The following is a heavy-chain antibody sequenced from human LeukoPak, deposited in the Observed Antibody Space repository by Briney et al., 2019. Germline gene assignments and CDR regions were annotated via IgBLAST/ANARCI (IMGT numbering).Heavy chain of an antibody. V-gene: IGHV3-33*08. CDR1: GFTFSSYG. D-gene: IGHD2-8*01. J-gene: IGHJ4*02. CDR2: IWYDGSNK. Sequence: GGSLRLSCAASGFTFSSYGMHWVRQAPGKGLEWVAVIWYDGSNKCYADSVKGRFTISRDNSKNTLYLQMNSLKAEDTAVYYCARCSTNGVCYTAPIDYWGQGTLVTVSS. CDR3: ARCSTNGVCYTAPIDY.